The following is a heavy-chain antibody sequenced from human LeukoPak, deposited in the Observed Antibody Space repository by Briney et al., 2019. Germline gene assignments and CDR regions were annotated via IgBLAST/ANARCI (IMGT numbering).Heavy chain of an antibody. CDR1: GFTFSSYA. CDR2: ISGSGGSI. J-gene: IGHJ4*02. Sequence: GGSLRLSCAASGFTFSSYAMSWVRQAPGKGLEWVSAISGSGGSIYYADSVKGRFTISRDNSKNTLYLQMNSLRAEDTAVYYCAKLASGYSSSWSVTPFDYWGQGTLVTVSS. CDR3: AKLASGYSSSWSVTPFDY. D-gene: IGHD6-13*01. V-gene: IGHV3-23*01.